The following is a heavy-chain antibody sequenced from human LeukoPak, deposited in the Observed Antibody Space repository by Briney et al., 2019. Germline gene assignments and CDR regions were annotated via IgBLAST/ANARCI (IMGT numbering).Heavy chain of an antibody. V-gene: IGHV3-21*04. J-gene: IGHJ4*02. CDR2: ISSSSSYI. CDR3: AHCSSTSCYYFDY. CDR1: GFTFSSYS. D-gene: IGHD2-2*01. Sequence: GGSLRLSCAASGFTFSSYSMNWVRQAPGKGLEWVSSISSSSSYIYYADSVKGRFAISRDNAKNSLYLQMNSLRAEDTAVYYCAHCSSTSCYYFDYWGQGTLVTVSS.